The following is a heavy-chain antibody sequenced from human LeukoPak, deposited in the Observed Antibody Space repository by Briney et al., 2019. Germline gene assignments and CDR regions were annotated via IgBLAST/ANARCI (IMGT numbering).Heavy chain of an antibody. V-gene: IGHV1-69*04. CDR2: IIPILGIA. CDR3: ARVGIHYGMDV. J-gene: IGHJ6*02. CDR1: GGTFSSYA. Sequence: SVKVSCKASGGTFSSYAISWVRQAPGQGLEWMGRIIPILGIANYAQKFQGRVTITADKSTSTAYMELSSLRSEDTAVYYCARVGIHYGMDVWGQGTTVTVFS.